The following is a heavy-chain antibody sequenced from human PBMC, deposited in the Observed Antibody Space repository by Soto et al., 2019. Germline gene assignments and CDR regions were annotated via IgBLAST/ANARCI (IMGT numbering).Heavy chain of an antibody. CDR2: IVVGSGNT. Sequence: SVKVSCKASGFTFTSSAVQWVRQARGQRLEWIGWIVVGSGNTNYAQKFQERVTITRDMSTSTAYMELSSLRSEDTAVYYCAAGLYCSGGICYGGINYYYYYGMDVWGQGTTVTVSS. D-gene: IGHD2-15*01. V-gene: IGHV1-58*01. CDR3: AAGLYCSGGICYGGINYYYYYGMDV. J-gene: IGHJ6*02. CDR1: GFTFTSSA.